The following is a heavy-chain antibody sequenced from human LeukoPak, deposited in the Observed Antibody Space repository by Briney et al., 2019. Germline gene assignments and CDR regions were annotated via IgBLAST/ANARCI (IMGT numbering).Heavy chain of an antibody. J-gene: IGHJ3*02. V-gene: IGHV1-69*13. CDR2: IIPIFGTA. D-gene: IGHD3-10*01. Sequence: SVKVSCKASGGTFSSYAISWVRQAPGQGLEWMGGIIPIFGTANYAQKFQGRVTITADESTSTAYMELSSLRSEDTAVYYCARDRGNYYGSGSYQRDDAFDIWGQGTMVTVSS. CDR3: ARDRGNYYGSGSYQRDDAFDI. CDR1: GGTFSSYA.